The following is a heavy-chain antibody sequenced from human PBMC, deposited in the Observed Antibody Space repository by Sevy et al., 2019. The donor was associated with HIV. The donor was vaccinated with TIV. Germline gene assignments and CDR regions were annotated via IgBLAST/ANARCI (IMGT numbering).Heavy chain of an antibody. J-gene: IGHJ4*02. CDR3: TRWKGLQSIFDY. Sequence: GGSQRLSCTTSGFAFGDYAMNWVRQAPGKGLEWVAFLKSKADGGTVDHAPSVKGRFTISRDDSKSIAYLQMNDLTTEDTAVYYCTRWKGLQSIFDYWGQGALVTVSS. CDR2: LKSKADGGTV. D-gene: IGHD1-1*01. V-gene: IGHV3-49*04. CDR1: GFAFGDYA.